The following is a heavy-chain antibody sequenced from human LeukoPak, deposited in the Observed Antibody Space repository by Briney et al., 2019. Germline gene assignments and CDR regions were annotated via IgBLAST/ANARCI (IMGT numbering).Heavy chain of an antibody. Sequence: GGSLRLSCAASGFTFSSYSMNWVRQAPGKGLEWVSSISSSSSYIYYADSVKGRFTISRDNAKNSLYLQMNSLRAEDTAVYYCEIRYFDWFKDRVDPWGQGTLVTVSS. D-gene: IGHD3-9*01. V-gene: IGHV3-21*01. CDR3: EIRYFDWFKDRVDP. J-gene: IGHJ5*02. CDR2: ISSSSSYI. CDR1: GFTFSSYS.